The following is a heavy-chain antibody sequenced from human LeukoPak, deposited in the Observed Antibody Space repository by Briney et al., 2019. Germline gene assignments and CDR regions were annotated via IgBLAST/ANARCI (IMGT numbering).Heavy chain of an antibody. CDR1: GGSISSRSYY. D-gene: IGHD6-13*01. CDR2: MYYSVNT. V-gene: IGHV4-39*01. CDR3: ARSRIAAISGCDP. J-gene: IGHJ5*02. Sequence: PSETLSLICTVSGGSISSRSYYWGWVRQPPGKGLEWIGSMYYSVNTYYNPSLKGRVTISVDTSKNQFSLNLISVTAADTAVYYCARSRIAAISGCDPWGQGTRVTVSS.